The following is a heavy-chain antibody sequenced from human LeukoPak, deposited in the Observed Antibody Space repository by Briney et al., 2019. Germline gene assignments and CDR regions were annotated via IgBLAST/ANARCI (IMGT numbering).Heavy chain of an antibody. J-gene: IGHJ4*02. Sequence: GGSLRLSCAASGFTFSSYGMHWVRQAPGKGLEWVAVISYDGSNKYYADSVKGRFTISRDNSKNTLYLQMNSLRAEDTAVYYCARDFGSSSSPFDYWGQGTLVTVSS. CDR3: ARDFGSSSSPFDY. V-gene: IGHV3-30*03. D-gene: IGHD6-6*01. CDR1: GFTFSSYG. CDR2: ISYDGSNK.